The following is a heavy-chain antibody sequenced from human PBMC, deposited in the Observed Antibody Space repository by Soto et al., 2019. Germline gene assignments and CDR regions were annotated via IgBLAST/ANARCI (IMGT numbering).Heavy chain of an antibody. CDR3: AREGQWELLLSAHYYYYYGMDV. D-gene: IGHD1-26*01. CDR2: ISSSSSYI. CDR1: GFTFSSYS. V-gene: IGHV3-21*01. Sequence: GGSLRLSCAASGFTFSSYSMNWVRQAPWKGLEWVSSISSSSSYIYYADSVKGRFTISRDNAKNSLYLQMNSLRAEDTAVYYCAREGQWELLLSAHYYYYYGMDVWGQGTTVTVSS. J-gene: IGHJ6*02.